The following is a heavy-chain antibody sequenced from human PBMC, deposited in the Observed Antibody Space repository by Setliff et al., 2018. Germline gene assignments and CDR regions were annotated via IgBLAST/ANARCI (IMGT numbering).Heavy chain of an antibody. Sequence: ASVKVSCKASGYTFSDYIINWVRQAPGQGLEWMGIINPGGGSASYAEKFQGRVTMTRDTSIATAYVELSGLTYDDTAIYFCGRAIDPSWGPAFDIWGQGTLVTVSS. CDR1: GYTFSDYI. D-gene: IGHD3-16*01. J-gene: IGHJ3*02. CDR3: GRAIDPSWGPAFDI. CDR2: INPGGGSA. V-gene: IGHV1-46*01.